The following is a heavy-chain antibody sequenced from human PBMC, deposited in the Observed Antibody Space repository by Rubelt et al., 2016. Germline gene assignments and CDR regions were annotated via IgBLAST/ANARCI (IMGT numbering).Heavy chain of an antibody. CDR1: GYTFTSYG. V-gene: IGHV1-18*01. J-gene: IGHJ3*01. CDR2: ISAYNGNT. Sequence: QVQLVQSGAEVKKPGASVKVSCKASGYTFTSYGISWVRQAPGQGLEWMGWISAYNGNTNCGQKLQGRGTMTTDTSPCTAYMGMRRLRSDDAAVDYCARGAAEENAFVVWGQGTMVTVAS. D-gene: IGHD3-10*01. CDR3: ARGAAEENAFVV.